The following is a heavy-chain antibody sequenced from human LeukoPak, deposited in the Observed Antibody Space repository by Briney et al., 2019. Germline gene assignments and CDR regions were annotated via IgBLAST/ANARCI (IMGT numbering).Heavy chain of an antibody. J-gene: IGHJ4*02. CDR1: GFTFSNYG. D-gene: IGHD3-22*01. Sequence: PGGSLRLSCAASGFTFSNYGMHWVRQAPGKGLEWVAFLRYDGSDKYYAESVKGRFTISRDNSKNTMYLQMNRLRAEDTAVYYCAREAEGTYYYDSSGYYLPYWGQGTLVTVSS. CDR3: AREAEGTYYYDSSGYYLPY. CDR2: LRYDGSDK. V-gene: IGHV3-30*02.